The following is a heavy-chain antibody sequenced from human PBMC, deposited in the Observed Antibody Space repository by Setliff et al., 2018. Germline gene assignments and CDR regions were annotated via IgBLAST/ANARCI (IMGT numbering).Heavy chain of an antibody. Sequence: ASVKVSCKASGYIFRDYYIHWVRQAPGQGLEWMGWINPNSGGREHAEAFQGRATMTGDTSIRTAFMELSGLTSDDTAVYYCAGPFDVGPYPRPIDGLDLWGQGTRVTVSS. CDR2: INPNSGGR. D-gene: IGHD3-9*01. CDR1: GYIFRDYY. V-gene: IGHV1-2*02. CDR3: AGPFDVGPYPRPIDGLDL. J-gene: IGHJ3*01.